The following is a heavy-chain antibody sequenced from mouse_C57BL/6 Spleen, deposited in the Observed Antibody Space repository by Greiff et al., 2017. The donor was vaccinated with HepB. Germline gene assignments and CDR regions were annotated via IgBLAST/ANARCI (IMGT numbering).Heavy chain of an antibody. CDR1: GYSFTGYY. CDR3: ARYEPPGGVDY. Sequence: VQLQQPGPELVKPGASVKISCKASGYSFTGYYMNWVKQSPEKSLEWIGEINPSTGGTTYNQKFKAKATLTVDKSSSTAYMQLKSLTSEDSAVYYCARYEPPGGVDYWGQGTTLTVSS. J-gene: IGHJ2*01. V-gene: IGHV1-42*01. D-gene: IGHD2-3*01. CDR2: INPSTGGT.